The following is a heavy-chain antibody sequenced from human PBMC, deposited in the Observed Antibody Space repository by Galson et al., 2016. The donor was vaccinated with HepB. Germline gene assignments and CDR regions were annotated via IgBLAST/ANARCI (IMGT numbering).Heavy chain of an antibody. D-gene: IGHD2-8*01. CDR3: ARLGDCINGVCSAMDV. CDR1: GFNSRTYW. J-gene: IGHJ6*02. CDR2: IDSDSNNI. Sequence: SLRLSCAASGFNSRTYWMYWIRQAPGKGLVWVSRIDSDSNNIAYADSVKGRFTISRDNAKNTLYPQMDSLRAEDTAVYYCARLGDCINGVCSAMDVWGQGSTVIVSS. V-gene: IGHV3-74*01.